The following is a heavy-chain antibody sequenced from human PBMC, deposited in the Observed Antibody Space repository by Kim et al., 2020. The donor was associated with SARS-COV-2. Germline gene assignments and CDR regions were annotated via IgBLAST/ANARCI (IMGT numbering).Heavy chain of an antibody. J-gene: IGHJ6*02. V-gene: IGHV1-69*13. CDR1: GGSFITNA. Sequence: SVKVSCKASGGSFITNAISWVRQAPGQGLEWIGGIIPIFGRADYAQKFQGRVTITADESTNTAYMEMNSLRSEDTAVYYCARDPYFNDYNHYFHGMDVWGQGTTVTVSS. CDR3: ARDPYFNDYNHYFHGMDV. CDR2: IIPIFGRA. D-gene: IGHD3-10*01.